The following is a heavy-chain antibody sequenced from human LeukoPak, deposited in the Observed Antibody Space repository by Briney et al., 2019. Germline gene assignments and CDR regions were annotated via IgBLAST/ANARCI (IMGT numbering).Heavy chain of an antibody. Sequence: PGRSLRLSCAASGFTFSSYGMHWVHQAPGKGLEWVAVIWYDGSNKYYADSVKGRFTISRDNSKNTLYLQMNSLRAEDTAVYYCAKRKKIGSSGWYFDYWGQGTLVTVSS. D-gene: IGHD1-26*01. CDR1: GFTFSSYG. J-gene: IGHJ4*02. CDR2: IWYDGSNK. V-gene: IGHV3-33*06. CDR3: AKRKKIGSSGWYFDY.